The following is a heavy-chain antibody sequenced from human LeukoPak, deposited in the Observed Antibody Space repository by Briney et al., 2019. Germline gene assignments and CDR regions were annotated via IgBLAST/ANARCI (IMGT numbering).Heavy chain of an antibody. CDR1: GFTFDEYG. Sequence: GGSLRLSWAAAGFTFDEYGMSWVRQAPGKVLGWVSGINWNGGSTGYAESRKGRFTNSRDNAKNSLYLKMNSLRAEDTALYYCARDSDCSSTSCQGAFDIWGQGTMVTVSS. J-gene: IGHJ3*02. D-gene: IGHD2-2*01. CDR3: ARDSDCSSTSCQGAFDI. CDR2: INWNGGST. V-gene: IGHV3-20*04.